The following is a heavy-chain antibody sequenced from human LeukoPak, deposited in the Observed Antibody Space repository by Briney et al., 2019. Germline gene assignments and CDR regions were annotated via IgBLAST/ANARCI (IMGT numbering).Heavy chain of an antibody. Sequence: SETLSLTCTVSSPSIFSTYCHWGWIRQPPGKGLEWIGTFYYSGSTYYTPSLKGRATISVATSKSHFSLSLTSVTAADTAVYYCATAQGNAIDIWGQGTLVTVSS. V-gene: IGHV4-39*01. CDR3: ATAQGNAIDI. CDR2: FYYSGST. CDR1: SPSIFSTYCH. J-gene: IGHJ3*02.